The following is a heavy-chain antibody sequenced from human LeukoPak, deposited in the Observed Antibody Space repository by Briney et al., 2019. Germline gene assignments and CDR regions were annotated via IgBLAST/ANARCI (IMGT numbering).Heavy chain of an antibody. CDR3: ARDHAAVAGQPKDY. Sequence: PGGSLRLSCAASGFTFSSYEMNWVRQAPGKGLEWVSYISSSGSTIYYADSVKGRFTISRDSAKNQLYLQMNSLRAEDTAVYYCARDHAAVAGQPKDYWGQGTLVTVSS. J-gene: IGHJ4*02. CDR1: GFTFSSYE. CDR2: ISSSGSTI. V-gene: IGHV3-48*03. D-gene: IGHD6-19*01.